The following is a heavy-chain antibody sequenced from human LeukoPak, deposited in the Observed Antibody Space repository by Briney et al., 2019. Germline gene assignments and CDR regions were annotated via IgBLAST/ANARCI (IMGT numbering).Heavy chain of an antibody. D-gene: IGHD2-2*01. CDR2: IYYSGST. CDR1: GGSISSGDYY. J-gene: IGHJ6*03. Sequence: SETLSLTCTVSGGSISSGDYYWSWIRQPPGKGLEWIGYIYYSGSTYYNPSLKSRVTISVDTSKNQFSLKLSSVTAADTAVYYCARARYCSSASCYSTYYYYMDVWGKGTTVTVSS. CDR3: ARARYCSSASCYSTYYYYMDV. V-gene: IGHV4-30-4*08.